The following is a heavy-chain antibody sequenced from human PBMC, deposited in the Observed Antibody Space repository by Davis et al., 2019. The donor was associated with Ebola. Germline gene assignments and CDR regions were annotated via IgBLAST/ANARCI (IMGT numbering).Heavy chain of an antibody. CDR3: AIPGGVGATTRAGDY. CDR1: GFTFSSYW. D-gene: IGHD1-26*01. CDR2: IKQDGSEK. V-gene: IGHV3-7*03. J-gene: IGHJ4*02. Sequence: GGSLRLSCAASGFTFSSYWMSWVRQAPGKGLEWVANIKQDGSEKYYVDSVKGRFTISRDNAKNSLYLQMNSLRAEDTAVYYCAIPGGVGATTRAGDYWGQGTLVTVSS.